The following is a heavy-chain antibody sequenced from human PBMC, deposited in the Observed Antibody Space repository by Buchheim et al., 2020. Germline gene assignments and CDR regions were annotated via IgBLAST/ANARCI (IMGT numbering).Heavy chain of an antibody. Sequence: QVNLVESGGGLVQPGRSLSLSCAASGFNFRSYAMHWVRQSSTKGLEWVAVISYDGSEAHYGDSVKGRFTISSDNSKKALYLQMNKVRPEDTALYYCAKSPGGVATRDPFDFWGQGT. CDR1: GFNFRSYA. CDR3: AKSPGGVATRDPFDF. D-gene: IGHD5-12*01. V-gene: IGHV3-30*18. J-gene: IGHJ4*02. CDR2: ISYDGSEA.